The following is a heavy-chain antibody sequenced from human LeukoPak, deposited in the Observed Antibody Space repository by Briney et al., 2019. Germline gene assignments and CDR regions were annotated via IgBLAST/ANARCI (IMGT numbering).Heavy chain of an antibody. Sequence: PSETLSLTCTVSGGSISSGSYYWSWIRQPAGKGLEWIGRIYTSGSTNYNPSLKSRVTISVDTSKNQFSLKLSSVTAAGTAVYYCARGSRWRFGEFSGFNWFDPWGQGTLVTVSS. CDR3: ARGSRWRFGEFSGFNWFDP. CDR2: IYTSGST. D-gene: IGHD3-10*01. CDR1: GGSISSGSYY. V-gene: IGHV4-61*02. J-gene: IGHJ5*02.